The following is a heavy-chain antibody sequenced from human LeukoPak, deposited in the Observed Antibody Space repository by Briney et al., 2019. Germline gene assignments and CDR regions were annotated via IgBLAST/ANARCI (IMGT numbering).Heavy chain of an antibody. Sequence: GGSLRLSCSASGFTFTTYGMNWVRQAPGKGLEWVSGIGGSGTRTYYADSVKGRFTISRDNSKNTLYLQMNSLRAEDTAVYYCARPMTHCSSTSCYAAYYYYMDVWGKGTTVTVSS. CDR1: GFTFTTYG. CDR2: IGGSGTRT. J-gene: IGHJ6*03. CDR3: ARPMTHCSSTSCYAAYYYYMDV. D-gene: IGHD2-2*01. V-gene: IGHV3-23*01.